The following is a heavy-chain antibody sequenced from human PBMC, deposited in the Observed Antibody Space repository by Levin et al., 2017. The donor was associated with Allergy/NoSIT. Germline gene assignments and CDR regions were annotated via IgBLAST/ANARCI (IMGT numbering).Heavy chain of an antibody. CDR3: AKDFVSGPLGAFDM. CDR1: GFTFSDYG. D-gene: IGHD5-12*01. CDR2: ISGSGDIT. Sequence: GESLKISCAASGFTFSDYGMTWVRQAPGKGLEWVSVISGSGDITYYADSVKGRFTISRDNSKNTLYLQMNSLRAEDTAIYYCAKDFVSGPLGAFDMWGQGTMVAVSS. J-gene: IGHJ3*02. V-gene: IGHV3-23*01.